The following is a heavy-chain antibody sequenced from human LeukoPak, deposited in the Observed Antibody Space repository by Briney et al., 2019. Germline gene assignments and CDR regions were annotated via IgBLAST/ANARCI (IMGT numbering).Heavy chain of an antibody. CDR2: IYHSGST. J-gene: IGHJ3*02. Sequence: SETLSLTCAVSGGSISSSNWWGWVRQPPGKGLEWIGEIYHSGSTNYNPSLKSRVTISVDKSKNQFSLKLSSVTAADTAVYYCARYSSSWPSHAFDIWGQGTMVTVSS. V-gene: IGHV4-4*02. CDR1: GGSISSSNW. D-gene: IGHD6-13*01. CDR3: ARYSSSWPSHAFDI.